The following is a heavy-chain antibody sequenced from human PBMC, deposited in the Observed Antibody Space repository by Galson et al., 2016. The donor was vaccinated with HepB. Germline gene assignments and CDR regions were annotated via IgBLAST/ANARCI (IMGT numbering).Heavy chain of an antibody. D-gene: IGHD4-17*01. Sequence: ETLSLTCTVSGGSINAYHWTWIRQPPGKGLEWIGSTSYNGRTNYNPSLNSRVTLSVDRSQNQFSLRLSSVTAADTAVYFCARAGYGDYGLGYFDFWGQGTLVTVSS. J-gene: IGHJ4*02. V-gene: IGHV4-59*01. CDR3: ARAGYGDYGLGYFDF. CDR1: GGSINAYH. CDR2: TSYNGRT.